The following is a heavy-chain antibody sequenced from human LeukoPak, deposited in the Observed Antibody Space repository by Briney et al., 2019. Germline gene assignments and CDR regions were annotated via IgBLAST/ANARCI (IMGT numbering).Heavy chain of an antibody. D-gene: IGHD1-26*01. CDR3: AKDPVGATPEYYFDY. V-gene: IGHV3-23*01. CDR1: GFTFSSYS. Sequence: PGGSLRLSCAASGFTFSSYSMNWVRQAPGKGLEWVSAISGSGGSTYYADSVKGRFTISRDNSKNTLYLQMNSLRAEDTAVYYCAKDPVGATPEYYFDYWGQGTLVTVSS. J-gene: IGHJ4*02. CDR2: ISGSGGST.